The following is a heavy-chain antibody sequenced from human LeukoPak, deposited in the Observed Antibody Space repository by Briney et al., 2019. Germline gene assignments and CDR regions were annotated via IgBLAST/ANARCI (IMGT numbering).Heavy chain of an antibody. Sequence: GASVKVSCKASGYTFTGYYMYWVRQAPGQGLEWMGWINPNSGGTNYAQKFQGRVTMTRDTSISTAYMELSRLRSDDTAVYYCARVDCSSTSCHLDYWGQGTLVTVSS. D-gene: IGHD2-2*01. J-gene: IGHJ4*02. V-gene: IGHV1-2*02. CDR2: INPNSGGT. CDR3: ARVDCSSTSCHLDY. CDR1: GYTFTGYY.